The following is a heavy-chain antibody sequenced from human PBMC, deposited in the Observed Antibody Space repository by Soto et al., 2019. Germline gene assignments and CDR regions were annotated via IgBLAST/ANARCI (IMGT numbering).Heavy chain of an antibody. J-gene: IGHJ6*02. V-gene: IGHV1-8*01. CDR2: MNPNSGNT. CDR1: GDGLTTRH. Sequence: ASLKGSWKASGDGLTTRHMSWVRQATGQGLELMGSMNPNSGNTVYAQKFQGRVTMTRKTSISTAYMELSSLRSEDTAVYYCARGGLYCNTTSCYYFGMDVWGQAPTVTVSS. D-gene: IGHD2-2*01. CDR3: ARGGLYCNTTSCYYFGMDV.